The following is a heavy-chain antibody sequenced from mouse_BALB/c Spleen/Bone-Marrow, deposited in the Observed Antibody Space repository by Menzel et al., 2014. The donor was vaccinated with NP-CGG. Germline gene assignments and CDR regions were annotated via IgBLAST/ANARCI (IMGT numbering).Heavy chain of an antibody. CDR3: ARSSTMYWYFDV. Sequence: EVKLMESGGGLVQPGESLKLSCESNEYEFPSHDMSWVRKTPEKRLELVAAINSDGGSTYYSDTMERRFIISRDNTKKTLYLQMSSLRSEDTALYYCARSSTMYWYFDVWGAGTTVTVSS. J-gene: IGHJ1*01. D-gene: IGHD2-1*01. CDR1: EYEFPSHD. CDR2: INSDGGST. V-gene: IGHV5-2*01.